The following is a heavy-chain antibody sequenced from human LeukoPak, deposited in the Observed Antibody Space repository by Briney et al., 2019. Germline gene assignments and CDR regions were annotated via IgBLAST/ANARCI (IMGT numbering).Heavy chain of an antibody. CDR1: GGSFSGYY. J-gene: IGHJ5*02. V-gene: IGHV4-34*01. Sequence: SETLSLTCAVYGGSFSGYYWSWIRQPPGKGLEWIGEINHSGSTNYNPSLKSRVTISVDTSKNQFSLKLSSVTAADTAVYYCARASVVRWGGYNVRDNWFDPWGQGTLVTVSS. CDR3: ARASVVRWGGYNVRDNWFDP. D-gene: IGHD3-3*01. CDR2: INHSGST.